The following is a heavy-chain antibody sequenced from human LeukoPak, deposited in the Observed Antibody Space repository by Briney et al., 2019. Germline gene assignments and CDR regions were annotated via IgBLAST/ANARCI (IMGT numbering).Heavy chain of an antibody. Sequence: PSETLSLTCTVSGGSISSYYWIWIRQPAGRGLEWIGRTDASGSTNYNPSLKSRVTMSVDSSKNQFSLKVSSVTAADTAVYYCARKDGDIWGQGTMVTVSS. CDR2: TDASGST. D-gene: IGHD5-24*01. J-gene: IGHJ3*02. CDR3: ARKDGDI. V-gene: IGHV4-4*07. CDR1: GGSISSYY.